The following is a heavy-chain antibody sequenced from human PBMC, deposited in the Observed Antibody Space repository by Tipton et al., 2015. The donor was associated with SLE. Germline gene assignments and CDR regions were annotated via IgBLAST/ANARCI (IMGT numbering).Heavy chain of an antibody. Sequence: GLVKPSETLSVTCTVSGGSISSYYWSWIRQPPGKGLVWIGYIYYSGSTNYNPSLKSRVTISVDTSKNQFSLNLSSVTAADTAVYYCAGEGGRIAVAGGRAFDIWGQGTMVTVSS. CDR2: IYYSGST. CDR1: GGSISSYY. J-gene: IGHJ3*02. D-gene: IGHD6-19*01. CDR3: AGEGGRIAVAGGRAFDI. V-gene: IGHV4-59*01.